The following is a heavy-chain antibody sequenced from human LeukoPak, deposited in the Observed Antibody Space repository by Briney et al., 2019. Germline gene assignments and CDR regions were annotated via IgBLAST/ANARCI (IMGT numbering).Heavy chain of an antibody. CDR1: GGSISSGGYS. V-gene: IGHV4-30-2*01. CDR2: IYHSGST. J-gene: IGHJ6*02. Sequence: PSQTLSLTCVVSGGSISSGGYSWSWIRQPPGKGLEWIGYIYHSGSTYYNPSLKSRVTISVDRSKNQFSLKLSSVTAADTAVYYCARLSPLQQSPSYYYGMDVWGQGTTVTVSS. CDR3: ARLSPLQQSPSYYYGMDV. D-gene: IGHD4-11*01.